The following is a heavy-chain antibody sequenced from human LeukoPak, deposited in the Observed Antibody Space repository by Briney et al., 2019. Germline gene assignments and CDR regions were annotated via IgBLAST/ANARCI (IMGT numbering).Heavy chain of an antibody. CDR1: GYTFTSYY. Sequence: ASVKVSCKASGYTFTSYYMHWVRQAPGQGLEWMGIINPSGGSTSYAQKFQGRVTMTRDTSTGTVYMELSSLRSEDTAVYYCARGSTSYDSSGYTWNDWGQGTLVTVSS. J-gene: IGHJ4*02. CDR2: INPSGGST. D-gene: IGHD3-22*01. CDR3: ARGSTSYDSSGYTWND. V-gene: IGHV1-46*01.